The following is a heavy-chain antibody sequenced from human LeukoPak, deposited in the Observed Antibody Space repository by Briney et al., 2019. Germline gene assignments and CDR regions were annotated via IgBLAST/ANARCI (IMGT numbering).Heavy chain of an antibody. CDR3: ARDPLSSSSFDL. D-gene: IGHD6-13*01. CDR1: GFTFNSYW. CDR2: INQDGSEK. J-gene: IGHJ4*02. Sequence: GGSLRLSCAASGFTFNSYWMNWVRQAPGKGLEWVANINQDGSEKYYVDSVKGRFTISRDNAKNSLYLQMNSLRAEDTAVYYCARDPLSSSSFDLWGQGTLVTVSS. V-gene: IGHV3-7*01.